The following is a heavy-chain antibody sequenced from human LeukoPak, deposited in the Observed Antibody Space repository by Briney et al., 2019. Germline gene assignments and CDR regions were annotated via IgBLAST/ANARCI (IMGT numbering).Heavy chain of an antibody. D-gene: IGHD6-13*01. CDR3: ARVVGYSSSREYYMDV. CDR2: IIPIFGTA. V-gene: IGHV1-69*05. CDR1: GGTFSSYA. J-gene: IGHJ6*03. Sequence: ASVKVSCKASGGTFSSYAISWVRQAPGQGLEWMGGIIPIFGTANYAQKFQGRVTITTDESTSTAYMELSSLRSEDTAVYYCARVVGYSSSREYYMDVWGKGTTVTVSS.